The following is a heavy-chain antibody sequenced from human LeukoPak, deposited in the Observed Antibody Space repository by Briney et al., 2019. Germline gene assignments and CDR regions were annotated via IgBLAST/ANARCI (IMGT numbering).Heavy chain of an antibody. CDR1: GGSFSPYY. D-gene: IGHD6-6*01. Sequence: SETLSLTCAVYGGSFSPYYWSWIRQSPDKGLEWIGEINHSRSTNYNPSLKSRVTISVDTSKNQFSLKLSSVTAADTAVYYCARGYSSSSSSLYYYYMDVWGRGATVTVSS. CDR3: ARGYSSSSSSLYYYYMDV. V-gene: IGHV4-34*01. CDR2: INHSRST. J-gene: IGHJ6*03.